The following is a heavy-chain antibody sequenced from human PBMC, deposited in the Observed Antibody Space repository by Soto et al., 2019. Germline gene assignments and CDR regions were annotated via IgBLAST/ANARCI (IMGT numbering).Heavy chain of an antibody. CDR1: GGSFSGYY. D-gene: IGHD6-13*01. V-gene: IGHV4-34*01. J-gene: IGHJ5*02. CDR3: ARGQTPPGIAAAGTVWFDP. Sequence: SETLSLTCAVYGGSFSGYYWSWIRQPPGKGLEWIGEINHSGSTNYNPSLKSRVTISVDTSKNQFSLKLSSVTAADTAVYYCARGQTPPGIAAAGTVWFDPWGQGTLVTVSS. CDR2: INHSGST.